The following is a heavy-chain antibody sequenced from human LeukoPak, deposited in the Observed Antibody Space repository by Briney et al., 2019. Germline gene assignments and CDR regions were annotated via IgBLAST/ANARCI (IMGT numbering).Heavy chain of an antibody. V-gene: IGHV1-24*01. CDR1: GYTLTELS. CDR3: ATYGNYYDSSGPFDY. J-gene: IGHJ4*02. CDR2: FDPEDGET. D-gene: IGHD3-22*01. Sequence: ASVKVSCKVSGYTLTELSMHWVRQAPGKGLEWMGGFDPEDGETIYAQKFRGRVTMTEDTSTDTAYMELSSLRSEDTAVYYCATYGNYYDSSGPFDYWGQGTLVTVSS.